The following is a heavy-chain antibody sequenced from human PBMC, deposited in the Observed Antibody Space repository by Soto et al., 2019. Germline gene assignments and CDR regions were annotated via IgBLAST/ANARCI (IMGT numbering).Heavy chain of an antibody. CDR2: ISSSSSTI. CDR1: GFTFSSYS. D-gene: IGHD5-18*01. J-gene: IGHJ3*02. Sequence: GGSLRLSCAASGFTFSSYSMNWVRQAPGKGLEWVSYISSSSSTIYYADSVKGRFTISRDNAKNSLYLQMNSLRDEDTAVYYCAGEVEMATADAFDIWGQGTMVTVSS. CDR3: AGEVEMATADAFDI. V-gene: IGHV3-48*02.